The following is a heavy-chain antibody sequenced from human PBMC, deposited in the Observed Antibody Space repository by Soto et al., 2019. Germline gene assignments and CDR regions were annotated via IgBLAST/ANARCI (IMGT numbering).Heavy chain of an antibody. J-gene: IGHJ4*02. CDR1: GFTFSSYA. CDR2: ISGSGGST. CDR3: AKDPWGAARPTSYNAVFDY. D-gene: IGHD6-6*01. V-gene: IGHV3-23*01. Sequence: GGSLRLSCAASGFTFSSYAMSWVRQAPGKGLEWVSAISGSGGSTYYADSVKGRFTISRDNSKNTLYLQMNSLRAEDTAVYYCAKDPWGAARPTSYNAVFDYWGQGTLVTVSS.